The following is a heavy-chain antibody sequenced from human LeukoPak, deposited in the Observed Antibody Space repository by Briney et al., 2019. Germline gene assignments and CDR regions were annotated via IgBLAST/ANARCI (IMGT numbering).Heavy chain of an antibody. J-gene: IGHJ4*02. CDR1: GFTLSSYA. Sequence: PGGSLSLSCPASGFTLSSYAMSWVRQAPGKGLEWVSAISGSGGSTYYADSVKGRFTISRDNSKNTLYLQMDSLRAEDTAVYYCAKDDAYVLPDYWGQGTLVTVSS. CDR2: ISGSGGST. CDR3: AKDDAYVLPDY. D-gene: IGHD3-10*01. V-gene: IGHV3-23*01.